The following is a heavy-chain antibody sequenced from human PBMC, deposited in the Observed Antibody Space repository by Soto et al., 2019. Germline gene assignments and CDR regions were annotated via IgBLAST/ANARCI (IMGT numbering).Heavy chain of an antibody. J-gene: IGHJ6*02. CDR3: ARILMATVNYGMDV. CDR2: INPNSGGT. CDR1: GYTFTGYY. Sequence: ASVKVSCKASGYTFTGYYMHWVRQAPGQGLEWMGWINPNSGGTNYAQKFQGWVTMTRDTSISTAYMELSRLRSDDTAVYYCARILMATVNYGMDVWGQGTTVTVSS. V-gene: IGHV1-2*04. D-gene: IGHD5-12*01.